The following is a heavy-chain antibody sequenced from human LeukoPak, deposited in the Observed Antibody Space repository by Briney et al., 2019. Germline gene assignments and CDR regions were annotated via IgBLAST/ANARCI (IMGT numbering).Heavy chain of an antibody. J-gene: IGHJ4*02. CDR2: IYYSGIT. V-gene: IGHV4-31*03. CDR1: GXSISSSGCY. D-gene: IGHD3-22*01. CDR3: AREKYYYDSSGYYQSHFDY. Sequence: PSETLSLTCTVSGXSISSSGCYWSWLRQHPGKGLELIRYIYYSGITYYNPSLKSRLAISVDTSTNQFSLKLSSVTVADTAVYYCAREKYYYDSSGYYQSHFDYWGQGTLVTVSS.